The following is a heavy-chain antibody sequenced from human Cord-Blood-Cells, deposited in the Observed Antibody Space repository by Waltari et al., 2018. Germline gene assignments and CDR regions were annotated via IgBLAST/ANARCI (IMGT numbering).Heavy chain of an antibody. V-gene: IGHV4-39*01. CDR1: GGSISSSSYY. CDR2: IYYSGTT. CDR3: ARMRVGLVYALDI. D-gene: IGHD2-8*02. Sequence: QLQLQESGPGLVKPSETLSLTCTVSGGSISSSSYYWGWIRQPPGKGLEWIGSIYYSGTTYHNPSLKSRVTISVDTSKNQFSLKLSSVTAADTAVYYCARMRVGLVYALDIWGQGTMVTVSS. J-gene: IGHJ3*02.